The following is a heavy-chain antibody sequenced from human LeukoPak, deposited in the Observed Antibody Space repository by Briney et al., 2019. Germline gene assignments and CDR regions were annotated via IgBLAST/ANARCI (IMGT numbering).Heavy chain of an antibody. CDR1: GFKFGDFW. V-gene: IGHV3-7*01. Sequence: GGSLRLSCAASGFKFGDFWMAWVRQTPGKGLEWVADIKEDGSEKYYVDTVQGRFTISRDNNKNSLYLQMNSLRGDDTAVYFCVRDSRPGGAMGLYHNFDHWGLGTLVTVSS. CDR3: VRDSRPGGAMGLYHNFDH. CDR2: IKEDGSEK. J-gene: IGHJ4*02. D-gene: IGHD3-16*01.